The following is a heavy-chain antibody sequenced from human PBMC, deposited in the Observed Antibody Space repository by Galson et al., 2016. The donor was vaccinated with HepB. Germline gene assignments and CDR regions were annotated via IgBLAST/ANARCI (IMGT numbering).Heavy chain of an antibody. J-gene: IGHJ4*02. CDR2: ISGSSDKI. D-gene: IGHD7-27*01. V-gene: IGHV3-48*01. CDR1: GFAFSSHS. CDR3: ARGDGTNWDFDY. Sequence: SLRLGCAVSGFAFSSHSMNWVRPAPGKGLEWLAYISGSSDKIYYGDSVKGRFTISRDKARNLLFLQMDGLRAEDTAVYFCARGDGTNWDFDYLGQGTLGTVAS.